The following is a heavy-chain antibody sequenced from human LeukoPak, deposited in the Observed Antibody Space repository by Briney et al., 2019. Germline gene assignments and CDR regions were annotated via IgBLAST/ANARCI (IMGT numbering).Heavy chain of an antibody. Sequence: GASVKVSCMASGYTFTGYYMHWVRQAPGQGLEWMGWINPNSGGTNYAQKFQGRVTMTRDTSISTAYMELSRLRSDDTAVYYCARSYYYDSSGYYYSPTYDYWGQGTLVTVSS. V-gene: IGHV1-2*02. CDR3: ARSYYYDSSGYYYSPTYDY. CDR1: GYTFTGYY. CDR2: INPNSGGT. J-gene: IGHJ4*02. D-gene: IGHD3-22*01.